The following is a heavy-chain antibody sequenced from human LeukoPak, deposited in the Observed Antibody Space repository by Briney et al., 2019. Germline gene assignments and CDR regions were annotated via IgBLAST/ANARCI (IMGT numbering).Heavy chain of an antibody. CDR2: IYHSGNT. Sequence: SETLSLTCTVSGYSISGGYYWGWIRQPPGKGLEWIGTIYHSGNTYYNPSLKSRVTISIDTSKNQFSLKLSSVTAADTAVYYCARGRGRYFDWLFDGWFDPWGQGTLVTVSS. CDR1: GYSISGGYY. CDR3: ARGRGRYFDWLFDGWFDP. J-gene: IGHJ5*02. V-gene: IGHV4-38-2*02. D-gene: IGHD3-9*01.